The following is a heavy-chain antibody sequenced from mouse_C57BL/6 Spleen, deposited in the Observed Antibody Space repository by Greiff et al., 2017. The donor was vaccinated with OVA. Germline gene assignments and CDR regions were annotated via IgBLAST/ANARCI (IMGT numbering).Heavy chain of an antibody. CDR3: ARDYGTDGGYFDY. V-gene: IGHV1-58*01. D-gene: IGHD1-1*01. CDR2: IYIGNGYT. Sequence: VQLQQSGAELVRPGSSVKMSCKTSGYTFTSYGINWVKQRPGQGLEWIGYIYIGNGYTKYNEKFKGKATLTSDTSSSTAYMQLSSLTSEDSAIYFCARDYGTDGGYFDYWGQGTTLTVSS. CDR1: GYTFTSYG. J-gene: IGHJ2*01.